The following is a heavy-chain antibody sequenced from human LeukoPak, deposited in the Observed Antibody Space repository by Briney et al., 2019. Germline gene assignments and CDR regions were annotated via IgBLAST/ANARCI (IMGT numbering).Heavy chain of an antibody. V-gene: IGHV3-48*02. J-gene: IGHJ4*02. CDR1: GFTFSSYS. CDR3: ARDPTYCGSDCPP. CDR2: ITGSSSII. Sequence: PGGSLRLSCVASGFTFSSYSMNWVRQAPGKGLEWVSYITGSSSIIYYADSVKGRFTISRDNAKNSLYLQMNSLRDEDTAVYYCARDPTYCGSDCPPWGQGTLVTVSS. D-gene: IGHD2-21*02.